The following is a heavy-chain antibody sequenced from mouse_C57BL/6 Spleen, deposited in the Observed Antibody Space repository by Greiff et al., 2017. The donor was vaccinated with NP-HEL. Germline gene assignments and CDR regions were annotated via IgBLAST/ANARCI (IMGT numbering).Heavy chain of an antibody. J-gene: IGHJ2*01. V-gene: IGHV1-82*01. CDR2: IYPGDGDT. CDR1: GYAFSSSW. CDR3: AREGNFDY. Sequence: VQLKQSGPELVKPGASVKISCKASGYAFSSSWMNWVKQRPGKGLEWIGRIYPGDGDTNYNGKFKGKATLTADKSSSTAYMQLSSLTSEDSAVYFCAREGNFDYWGQGTTLTVSS.